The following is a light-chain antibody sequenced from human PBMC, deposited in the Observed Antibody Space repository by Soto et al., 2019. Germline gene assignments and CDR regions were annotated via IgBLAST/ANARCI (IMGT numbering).Light chain of an antibody. V-gene: IGKV1-9*01. CDR1: QAIDTY. J-gene: IGKJ5*01. Sequence: DIQLTQSPSFLSASVGDRVTITCRASQAIDTYLAWYQQKPGKAPKLLIYAASLLQSGVPSRFSGSGSGTEFTLPINSLQPEDFASYYCQQLNSFPFIFGQGTRLXIK. CDR2: AAS. CDR3: QQLNSFPFI.